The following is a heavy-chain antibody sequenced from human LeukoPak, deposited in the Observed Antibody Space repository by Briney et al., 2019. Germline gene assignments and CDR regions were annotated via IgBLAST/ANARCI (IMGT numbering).Heavy chain of an antibody. Sequence: SETLSLTCTVSGGSISSSSYYWGWIRQPPGKGLEWIGSIYYSGSTYYNPSLKSRVTISVDTSKNQFSLKLSSVTAADTAVYYCARNSTSSSSWYAVWFDPGGQGPLVTVSS. CDR3: ARNSTSSSSWYAVWFDP. CDR2: IYYSGST. V-gene: IGHV4-39*01. CDR1: GGSISSSSYY. D-gene: IGHD6-13*01. J-gene: IGHJ5*02.